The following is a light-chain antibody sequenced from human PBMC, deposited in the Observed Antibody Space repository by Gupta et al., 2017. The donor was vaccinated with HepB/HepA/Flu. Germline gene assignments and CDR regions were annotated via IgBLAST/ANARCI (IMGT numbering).Light chain of an antibody. V-gene: IGKV1-9*01. CDR1: QGIGSS. Sequence: DTPSTQSPSFLSASVGDRVTITCRASQGIGSSLAWYHQKPGKAPKLLISAASSLQSEVPSRFSGSGSGTEFTLTISSLQPEDSATYYCQQLNSYPRTFGQGTKVEIK. CDR2: AAS. J-gene: IGKJ1*01. CDR3: QQLNSYPRT.